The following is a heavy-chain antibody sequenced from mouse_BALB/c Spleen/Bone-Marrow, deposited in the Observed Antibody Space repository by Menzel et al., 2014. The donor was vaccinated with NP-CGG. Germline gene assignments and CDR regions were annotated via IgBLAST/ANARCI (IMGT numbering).Heavy chain of an antibody. CDR3: ARDGNYRYAMDY. CDR1: GFTFTSYW. D-gene: IGHD2-1*01. V-gene: IGHV1S81*02. J-gene: IGHJ4*01. Sequence: QVQLQQSGDELVKPGASVKLSCMASGFTFTSYWIHWVKQRPGQGPEWIGEINPSNGRTNYNEKFKRKATLTEDKSFSTAYMQLSSLTSEDSAVYYCARDGNYRYAMDYWGQGTSVTVSS. CDR2: INPSNGRT.